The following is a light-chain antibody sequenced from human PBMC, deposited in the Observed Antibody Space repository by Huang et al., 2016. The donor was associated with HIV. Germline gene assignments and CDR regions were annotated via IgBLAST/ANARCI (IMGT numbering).Light chain of an antibody. CDR1: QDMYHY. CDR2: DAS. CDR3: QHYDSVPPWT. Sequence: DIQMTQSPSSLSASVGDRVTITCQASQDMYHYLNWYQQKPGKAPKVLIYDASKLERGVPSRFSGSGSGTDFTFTISSLQPEDIATYYCQHYDSVPPWTFGQGTKVEIK. J-gene: IGKJ1*01. V-gene: IGKV1-33*01.